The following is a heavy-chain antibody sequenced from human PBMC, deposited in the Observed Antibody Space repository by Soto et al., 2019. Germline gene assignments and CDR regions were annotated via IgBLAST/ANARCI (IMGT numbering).Heavy chain of an antibody. CDR2: IYYSGST. CDR3: ARRAAAGNQLFDY. J-gene: IGHJ4*02. V-gene: IGHV4-59*01. D-gene: IGHD6-13*01. CDR1: GGSISSYY. Sequence: SETLSLTCTVSGGSISSYYWSWIRQPPGKGLEWIGYIYYSGSTNYNPSLKSRVTISVDASKNQFSLKLSSVTAADTAVYYRARRAAAGNQLFDYWGQGTLVTVSS.